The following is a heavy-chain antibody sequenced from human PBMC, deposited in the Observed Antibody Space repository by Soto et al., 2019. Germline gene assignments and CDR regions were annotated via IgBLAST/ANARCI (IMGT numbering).Heavy chain of an antibody. CDR2: ISYDGDNE. CDR1: GFTFSNYA. Sequence: QVQLVESGGGVVQPGRSLRLSCAASGFTFSNYAMHWVRQAPGKGLEWLAIISYDGDNEYYADSVRGRFTICRYNSKNTFSLPTNNLRHEDTAVYYCAKDGGPVYCNSPGCSAKHFDYWGQGTLVTVSS. D-gene: IGHD2-2*01. V-gene: IGHV3-30*18. J-gene: IGHJ4*02. CDR3: AKDGGPVYCNSPGCSAKHFDY.